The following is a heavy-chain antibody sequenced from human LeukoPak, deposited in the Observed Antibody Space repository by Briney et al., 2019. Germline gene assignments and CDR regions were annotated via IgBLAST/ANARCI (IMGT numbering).Heavy chain of an antibody. CDR2: INHSGST. J-gene: IGHJ6*02. V-gene: IGHV4-34*01. Sequence: SETLSLTCAVYGGSFSGYYWSWIRQPPGKGLEWIGEINHSGSTNYNPSLKSRVTISVDTSKNQFSLKLSSVTAADTAVYYCARYSSSWYLYYYYGMDVWGQGTTVTVSS. D-gene: IGHD6-13*01. CDR3: ARYSSSWYLYYYYGMDV. CDR1: GGSFSGYY.